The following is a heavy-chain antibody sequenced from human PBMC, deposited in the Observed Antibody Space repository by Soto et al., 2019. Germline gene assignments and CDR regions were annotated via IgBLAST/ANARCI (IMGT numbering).Heavy chain of an antibody. CDR1: GFSLSTRGVG. V-gene: IGHV2-5*02. D-gene: IGHD3-3*02. J-gene: IGHJ3*02. CDR3: VNFILESGAFDM. CDR2: IYWDDDK. Sequence: QITLKESGPTLVKPTQTLTLTCTFSGFSLSTRGVGVGWIRQPPGKALEWLALIYWDDDKRYSPSLKSRVTITKDTSKNQVVLTMTNMDPVDTATYYCVNFILESGAFDMWGQGTMVTVSS.